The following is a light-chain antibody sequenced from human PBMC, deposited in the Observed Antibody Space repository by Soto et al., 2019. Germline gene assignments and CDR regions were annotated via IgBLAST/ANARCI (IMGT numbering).Light chain of an antibody. CDR1: QSVSSSY. J-gene: IGKJ1*01. Sequence: EIVLTQSPGTLSLSPGERATLSCRASQSVSSSYLAWYQQKPGQPPRRVISEASTRATGIPDGFSGSGSGTDFTLTISSLEPEDFAVYYCQQFGRSPPSWTFGQGTKVEI. CDR2: EAS. CDR3: QQFGRSPPSWT. V-gene: IGKV3-20*01.